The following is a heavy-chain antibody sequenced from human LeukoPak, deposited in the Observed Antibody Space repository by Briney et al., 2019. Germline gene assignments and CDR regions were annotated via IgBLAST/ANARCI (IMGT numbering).Heavy chain of an antibody. J-gene: IGHJ4*02. CDR2: IIPIFGTA. V-gene: IGHV1-69*13. CDR3: FLELETNY. CDR1: GGTFSSYA. D-gene: IGHD1-1*01. Sequence: ASVKVSCKASGGTFSSYAISWLRQAPGQGLEWMGGIIPIFGTANYAQKFRGRVTITADESTSTAYMELSSLRSEDTAVYYCFLELETNYWGQGTLVTVSS.